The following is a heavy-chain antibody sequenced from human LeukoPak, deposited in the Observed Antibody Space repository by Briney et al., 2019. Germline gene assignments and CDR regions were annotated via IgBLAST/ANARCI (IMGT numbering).Heavy chain of an antibody. CDR2: ISSSSSYT. D-gene: IGHD2-21*01. CDR3: ARDSGGDYFDY. CDR1: AFTLSAYY. V-gene: IGHV3-11*05. Sequence: GRSLRPLRAPAAFTLSAYYMGSVRQAPGKGLEWVSYISSSSSYTKYADSVKGRFTISRDNAKNSLYLQMNSLRAEDTAVYYCARDSGGDYFDYWGQGTLVTVSS. J-gene: IGHJ4*02.